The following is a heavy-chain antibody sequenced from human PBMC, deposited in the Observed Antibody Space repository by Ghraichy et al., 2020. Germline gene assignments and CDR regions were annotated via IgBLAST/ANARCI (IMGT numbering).Heavy chain of an antibody. CDR1: GGSISSSSYY. Sequence: SQTLSLTCTVSGGSISSSSYYWGWIRQPPGKGLEWIGSIYYSGSTYYNPSLKSRVTISVDTSKNQFSLKLSSVTAADTAVYYCARPPLGNDYYYGMDVWGQGSTVTVSS. D-gene: IGHD4-23*01. CDR2: IYYSGST. V-gene: IGHV4-39*01. J-gene: IGHJ6*02. CDR3: ARPPLGNDYYYGMDV.